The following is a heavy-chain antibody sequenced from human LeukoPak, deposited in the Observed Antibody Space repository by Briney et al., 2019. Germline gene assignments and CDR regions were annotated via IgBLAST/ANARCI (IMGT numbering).Heavy chain of an antibody. D-gene: IGHD6-19*01. CDR3: AKSDGHGTGYGFHI. J-gene: IGHJ3*02. Sequence: PGGSLRLSCAASGFTFNDYAMYWVRQSPGWGVGWVALIRDDGSDTYHADSVKGRFTISRDNSKNTVFLRMNSLRGEDSAIYYCAKSDGHGTGYGFHIWGQGTMVTVSS. V-gene: IGHV3-30*02. CDR1: GFTFNDYA. CDR2: IRDDGSDT.